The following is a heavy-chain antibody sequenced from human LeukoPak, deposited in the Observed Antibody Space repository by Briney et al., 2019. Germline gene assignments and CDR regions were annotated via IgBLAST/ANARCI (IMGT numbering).Heavy chain of an antibody. D-gene: IGHD6-6*01. CDR1: GFTFSSYG. CDR3: ARDEHSSNRIPDY. Sequence: GGSLRLSCAASGFTFSSYGMHWVRQAPGKGLEWVAVIWYDGSNKYYADSVKGRFTISRDNSKNTLYLQMNSLRAEDTAVYYCARDEHSSNRIPDYWGQGTLVTVSS. CDR2: IWYDGSNK. J-gene: IGHJ4*02. V-gene: IGHV3-33*01.